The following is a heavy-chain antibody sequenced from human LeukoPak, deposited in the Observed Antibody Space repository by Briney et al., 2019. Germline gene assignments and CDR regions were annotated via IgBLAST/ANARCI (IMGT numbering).Heavy chain of an antibody. CDR3: ARVEAARLQNSRPLDY. CDR2: ISAYNGNT. CDR1: GYTFTSYG. V-gene: IGHV1-18*01. J-gene: IGHJ4*02. D-gene: IGHD6-6*01. Sequence: ASVKVSCKASGYTFTSYGISWVRQAPGQGLEWMGWISAYNGNTNYALKLQGRVTMTTDTSTSTAYMELRSLRSDDTAVYFCARVEAARLQNSRPLDYWGQGTLVTVSS.